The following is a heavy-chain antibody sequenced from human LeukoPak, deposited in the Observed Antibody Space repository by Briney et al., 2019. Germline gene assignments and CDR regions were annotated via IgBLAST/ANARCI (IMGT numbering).Heavy chain of an antibody. Sequence: GXLXLSXAXSGFTFXSYWMHWVRQAPGKGLVWVSGINSDGSSTIYADSVKGGFTISRDNAKNTLYLQMNSLRAEDTAVYYCARDSWESGLDYFDYWGQGTLVTVSS. CDR3: ARDSWESGLDYFDY. CDR1: GFTFXSYW. V-gene: IGHV3-74*01. CDR2: INSDGSST. D-gene: IGHD1-26*01. J-gene: IGHJ4*02.